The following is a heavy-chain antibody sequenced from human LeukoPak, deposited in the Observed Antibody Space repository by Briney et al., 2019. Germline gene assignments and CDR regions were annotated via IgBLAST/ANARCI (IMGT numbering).Heavy chain of an antibody. D-gene: IGHD6-13*01. CDR3: ARDPSIAAIEIDY. J-gene: IGHJ4*02. Sequence: SVKASCMAPGYTLTVYYMHGVRPAAGQGLEWMGWINPKSGGTNFPQNFQGRVTMTRDTSIRTAYMELSTLRSDDTAAYYCARDPSIAAIEIDYWGQGTLVTVSS. CDR1: GYTLTVYY. V-gene: IGHV1-2*02. CDR2: INPKSGGT.